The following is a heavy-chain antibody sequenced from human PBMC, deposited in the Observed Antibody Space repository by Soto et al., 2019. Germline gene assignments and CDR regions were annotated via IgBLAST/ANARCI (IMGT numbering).Heavy chain of an antibody. V-gene: IGHV1-8*01. D-gene: IGHD2-15*01. Sequence: ASVKVSCKASGYTFTSYDINWVRQATGQGLEWMGWMNPNSGNTGYAQKFQGRVTMTEDTSTDTAYMELSSLRSEDTAEYYCEPGSGVHHDAFDIRGKGTMVTVSS. CDR2: MNPNSGNT. CDR3: EPGSGVHHDAFDI. J-gene: IGHJ3*02. CDR1: GYTFTSYD.